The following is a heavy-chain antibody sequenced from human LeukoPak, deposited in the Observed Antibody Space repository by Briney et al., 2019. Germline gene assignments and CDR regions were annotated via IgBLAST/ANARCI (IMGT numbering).Heavy chain of an antibody. CDR2: IIPIFGTA. CDR1: GGTFSSYA. Sequence: SVKVSCKASGGTFSSYAISWVRQAPGQGLEWMGRIIPIFGTANYAQKFQSSVTITTDESTSTAYMELSSLRSEDTAVYYCARGGKRGYSGYVFDYWGQGTLVTVSS. J-gene: IGHJ4*02. CDR3: ARGGKRGYSGYVFDY. D-gene: IGHD5-12*01. V-gene: IGHV1-69*05.